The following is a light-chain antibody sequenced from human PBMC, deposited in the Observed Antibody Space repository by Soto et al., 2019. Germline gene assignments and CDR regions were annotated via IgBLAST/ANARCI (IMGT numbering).Light chain of an antibody. CDR3: SSYTSSSNHVV. V-gene: IGLV2-14*01. CDR2: DVS. J-gene: IGLJ2*01. CDR1: SSDVGGYNY. Sequence: QSALTQPASVSGSPGQSITISCTGTSSDVGGYNYVSWYQQHPGKAPKLMIYDVSNRPSGVPNRFSGSKSGNTASLTISGLQAEDEADYYCSSYTSSSNHVVFGGGTKLTVL.